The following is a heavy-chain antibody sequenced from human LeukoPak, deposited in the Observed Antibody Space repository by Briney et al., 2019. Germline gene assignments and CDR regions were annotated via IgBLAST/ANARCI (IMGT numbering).Heavy chain of an antibody. V-gene: IGHV1-2*02. CDR3: ARDLGDSSGYSPPAEYFQH. CDR1: GYTFTGYY. CDR2: INPNSGGT. D-gene: IGHD3-22*01. J-gene: IGHJ1*01. Sequence: GASVTVSCTASGYTFTGYYMHWVRQAPGQGLEWMVWINPNSGGTNYAQKFQGRVTMTRDTAISPAYMELSRLRSDDTAVYYCARDLGDSSGYSPPAEYFQHWGQGTLVTVSS.